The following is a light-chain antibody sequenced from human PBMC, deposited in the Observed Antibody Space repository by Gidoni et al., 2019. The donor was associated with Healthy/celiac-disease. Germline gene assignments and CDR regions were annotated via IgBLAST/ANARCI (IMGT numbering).Light chain of an antibody. Sequence: EIVLTQSPGTLSLSPGERATLSCRASQSVSSSYLAWYQQKPGQAPRLLIYGASSRATGIPDSFSGSGSGTDFPLTISRLEPEDFAVYYCQQYGSSSWTFGQVTKVEIK. V-gene: IGKV3-20*01. J-gene: IGKJ1*01. CDR1: QSVSSSY. CDR3: QQYGSSSWT. CDR2: GAS.